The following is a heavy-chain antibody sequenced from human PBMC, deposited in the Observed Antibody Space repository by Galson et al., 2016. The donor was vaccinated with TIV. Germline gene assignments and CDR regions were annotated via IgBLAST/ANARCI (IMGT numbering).Heavy chain of an antibody. D-gene: IGHD4-17*01. CDR2: ISVENGST. Sequence: SVKVSCKAAGYTFSRHGISWVRQAPGQGLEWLGWISVENGSTNNAQKLQGRVTMTTDTATSTAYMELRSLRSDDTAVYYCIREGSTVTMHHYFGMDVWGQGTSVTVSS. J-gene: IGHJ6*02. CDR1: GYTFSRHG. V-gene: IGHV1-18*01. CDR3: IREGSTVTMHHYFGMDV.